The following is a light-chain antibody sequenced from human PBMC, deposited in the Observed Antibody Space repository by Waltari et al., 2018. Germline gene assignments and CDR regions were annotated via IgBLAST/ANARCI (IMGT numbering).Light chain of an antibody. CDR1: QSVSPN. CDR2: GAS. CDR3: QQYKNWPLT. Sequence: EIVLTQSPATLSVSPGETATLPCRASQSVSPNLAWYQQKPGQTPRLLISGASTRATGTPARFSGSWSGTEFTLTISSLQSEDFAVYYCQQYKNWPLTFGGGTKVEIK. V-gene: IGKV3-15*01. J-gene: IGKJ4*01.